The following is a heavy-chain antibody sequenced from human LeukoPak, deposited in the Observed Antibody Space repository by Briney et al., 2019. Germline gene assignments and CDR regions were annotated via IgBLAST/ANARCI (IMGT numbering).Heavy chain of an antibody. Sequence: GRSLRLSCAASGFTFSSYGMHWVRQAPGKGLEWVAVISYDGSNKYYADSVKGRFTISRDNSKNTLYLQMNSLRAEDTAVYYCAKDHWRIQSDYYYYYGMDVWGQGTTVTVSS. CDR3: AKDHWRIQSDYYYYYGMDV. V-gene: IGHV3-30*18. D-gene: IGHD5-18*01. J-gene: IGHJ6*02. CDR1: GFTFSSYG. CDR2: ISYDGSNK.